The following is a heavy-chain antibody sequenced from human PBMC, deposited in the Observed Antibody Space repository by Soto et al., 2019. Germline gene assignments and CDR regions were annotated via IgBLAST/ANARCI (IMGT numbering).Heavy chain of an antibody. D-gene: IGHD2-2*01. J-gene: IGHJ4*02. CDR3: ARDWGTGFYQLDS. CDR2: IFHDGTA. Sequence: PSETLSLTCAVSGVSISSGNWWTWVRQSPQRGLEYIGEIFHDGTANYYPSFERRVAISVDTSKNQFPLKLTSVTAADTAIYYCARDWGTGFYQLDSWGQGTLVTSPQ. V-gene: IGHV4-4*02. CDR1: GVSISSGNW.